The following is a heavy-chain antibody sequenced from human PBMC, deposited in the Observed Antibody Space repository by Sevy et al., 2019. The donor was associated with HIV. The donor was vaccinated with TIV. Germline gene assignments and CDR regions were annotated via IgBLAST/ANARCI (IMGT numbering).Heavy chain of an antibody. CDR2: ISWDGGST. CDR3: ARGFLYPDYGSGSLDY. Sequence: GGSLRLSCAASGFTFDDYTMHWVRQAPGKGLEWVSLISWDGGSTYYADSVKGRFTISRDNSKNSLYLQMNSLRTEDTALYYCARGFLYPDYGSGSLDYWGQGTLVTVSS. D-gene: IGHD3-10*01. J-gene: IGHJ4*02. CDR1: GFTFDDYT. V-gene: IGHV3-43*01.